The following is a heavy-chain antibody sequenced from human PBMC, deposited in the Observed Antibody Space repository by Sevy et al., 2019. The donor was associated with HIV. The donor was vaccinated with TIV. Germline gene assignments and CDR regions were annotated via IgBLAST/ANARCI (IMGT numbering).Heavy chain of an antibody. Sequence: GGSLRLSCAASGFLFGTHAMSWVRQAPGKGLEWVSDSTSSASTTYYADSVKGRFTISRDNSKNTLYLQMNNLRAEDRAVYYCTKDAGWPLWGQGTLVTVSS. V-gene: IGHV3-23*01. CDR1: GFLFGTHA. CDR2: STSSASTT. CDR3: TKDAGWPL. D-gene: IGHD3-9*01. J-gene: IGHJ4*02.